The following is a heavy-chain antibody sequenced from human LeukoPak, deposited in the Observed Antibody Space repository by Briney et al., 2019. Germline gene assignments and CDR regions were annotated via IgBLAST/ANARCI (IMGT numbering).Heavy chain of an antibody. CDR3: ARGYDYVWGSYRKGFDY. V-gene: IGHV3-48*03. J-gene: IGHJ4*02. D-gene: IGHD3-16*02. Sequence: GGSLRLSCAASGFTFSSYEMNWVRQAPGKGLEWVSYTSSSGSTIYYADSVKGRFTISRDNAKNSLYLQMNSLRAEDTAVYYCARGYDYVWGSYRKGFDYWGQGTLVTVSS. CDR2: TSSSGSTI. CDR1: GFTFSSYE.